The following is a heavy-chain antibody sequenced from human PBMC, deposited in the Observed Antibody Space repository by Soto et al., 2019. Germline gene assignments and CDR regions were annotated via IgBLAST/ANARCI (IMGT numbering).Heavy chain of an antibody. CDR3: ARDTPVVTYLFEH. Sequence: GGSLRLSCAAPGFTFYAYAMSWVRPAPGKGLEWVSGITDTGVSTYYADSVKGRFTISRDNSKNTLYLQMKSLRAEDTAVYYCARDTPVVTYLFEHWGQGALVTVSS. D-gene: IGHD2-21*02. V-gene: IGHV3-23*01. CDR1: GFTFYAYA. CDR2: ITDTGVST. J-gene: IGHJ4*02.